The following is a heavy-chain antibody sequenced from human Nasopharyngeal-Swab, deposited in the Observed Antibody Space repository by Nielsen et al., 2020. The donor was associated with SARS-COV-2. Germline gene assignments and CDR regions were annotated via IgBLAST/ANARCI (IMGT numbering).Heavy chain of an antibody. V-gene: IGHV4-34*01. CDR3: ARGGGYSYGYPTPDAFDI. D-gene: IGHD5-18*01. CDR2: INHSGST. Sequence: SETLSLTCAVYGGSFSGYYWSWIRQPPGKGLEWIGEINHSGSTNYNPSLKSRVTISVDTSKNQFSLKLSSVTAADTAVYYCARGGGYSYGYPTPDAFDIWGQGTMVTVPS. CDR1: GGSFSGYY. J-gene: IGHJ3*02.